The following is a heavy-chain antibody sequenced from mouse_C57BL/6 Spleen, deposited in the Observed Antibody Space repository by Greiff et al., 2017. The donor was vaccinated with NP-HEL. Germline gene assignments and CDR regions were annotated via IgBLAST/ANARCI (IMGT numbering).Heavy chain of an antibody. J-gene: IGHJ3*01. Sequence: VQLQQSGPELVKPGASVKISCKASGYAFSSSWMNWVKQRPGKGLEWIGRIYPGDGDTNYNGKFKGKATLTADKSSSTAYMQLSSLTSEDSAVYFCARGMHAWFAYWGQGTLVTVSA. V-gene: IGHV1-82*01. CDR3: ARGMHAWFAY. CDR2: IYPGDGDT. CDR1: GYAFSSSW. D-gene: IGHD6-5*01.